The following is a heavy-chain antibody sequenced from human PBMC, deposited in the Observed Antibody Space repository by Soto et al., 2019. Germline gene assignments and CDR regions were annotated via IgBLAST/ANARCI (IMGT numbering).Heavy chain of an antibody. CDR2: IIAGNGNT. J-gene: IGHJ4*02. CDR1: GYTFTSYA. V-gene: IGHV1-3*05. D-gene: IGHD6-19*01. CDR3: ARHGSGWDY. Sequence: QVQLVQSGAAEKKPGASVKVSCKASGYTFTSYAMHWVRQAPGQRLEWMGWIIAGNGNTKYSQKFQGRVTITRDTSASTAYMELSSLRSEDTAVYYCARHGSGWDYWGQGTLVTVSS.